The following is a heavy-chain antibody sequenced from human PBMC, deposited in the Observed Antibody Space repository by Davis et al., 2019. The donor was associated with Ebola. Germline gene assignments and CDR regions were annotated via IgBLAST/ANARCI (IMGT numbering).Heavy chain of an antibody. D-gene: IGHD5-12*01. V-gene: IGHV3-30*18. CDR2: ISYDGSNK. CDR1: GFTFSSYG. Sequence: GESLKISCAASGFTFSSYGMHWVRQAPGKGLEWVAVISYDGSNKYYADSVKGRFTISRDNSKNTLYLQMNSLRAEDTAVYYCAKVHLVRLRLGHFDYWGQGTLVTVSS. CDR3: AKVHLVRLRLGHFDY. J-gene: IGHJ4*02.